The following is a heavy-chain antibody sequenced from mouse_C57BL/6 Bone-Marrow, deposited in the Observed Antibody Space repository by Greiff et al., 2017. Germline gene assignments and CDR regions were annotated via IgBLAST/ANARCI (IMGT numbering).Heavy chain of an antibody. J-gene: IGHJ3*01. CDR1: GFTFSSYG. V-gene: IGHV5-6*01. CDR3: ARMMVAWFAY. CDR2: ISSGGSYT. D-gene: IGHD2-3*01. Sequence: EVMLVESGGDLVKPGGSLKLSCAASGFTFSSYGMSWVRQTPDKRLEWVATISSGGSYTYYPDSVKGRFTISRDNAKNTLYLQMSSLKSEDTAMSYCARMMVAWFAYWGQGTLVTVSA.